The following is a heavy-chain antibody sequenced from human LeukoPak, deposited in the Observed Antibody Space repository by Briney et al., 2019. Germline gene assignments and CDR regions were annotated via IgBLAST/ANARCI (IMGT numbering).Heavy chain of an antibody. V-gene: IGHV4-59*08. Sequence: PSENLSLTCTVSGGSISSYYWSWIRQPPGKGLEWIGYIYYSGSTNYNPSLKSRVTISVDTSKNQFSLKLSSVTAADTAVYYCARMDVVVPAAGRDYYYYYGMDVWGQGTTVTVSS. CDR1: GGSISSYY. CDR2: IYYSGST. J-gene: IGHJ6*02. D-gene: IGHD2-2*01. CDR3: ARMDVVVPAAGRDYYYYYGMDV.